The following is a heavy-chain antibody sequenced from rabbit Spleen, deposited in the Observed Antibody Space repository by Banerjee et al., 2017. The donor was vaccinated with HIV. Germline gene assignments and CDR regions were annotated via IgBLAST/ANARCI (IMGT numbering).Heavy chain of an antibody. D-gene: IGHD1-1*01. CDR1: GFSFSGSHY. V-gene: IGHV1S40*01. Sequence: QSLEESGGDLVKPGASLTLTCTASGFSFSGSHYMCWVRQAPGKGLEWIGCIYTDNEKTYYATWAKGRFTFSKTSSTTVTLQVTSLTAADTATYFCARDLTDVIGWNFGWWGPGTLVTVS. CDR3: ARDLTDVIGWNFGW. CDR2: IYTDNEKT. J-gene: IGHJ4*01.